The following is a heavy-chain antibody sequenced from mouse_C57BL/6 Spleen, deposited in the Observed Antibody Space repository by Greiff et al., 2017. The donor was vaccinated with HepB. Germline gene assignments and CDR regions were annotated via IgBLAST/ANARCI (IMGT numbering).Heavy chain of an antibody. CDR2: IDPSDSET. V-gene: IGHV1-52*01. Sequence: QVQLQQPGAELVRPGSSVKLSCKASGYTFTSYWMHWVKQRPIQGLEWIGNIDPSDSETHYNQKFKDKATLTVDKSSSSVYMQLSSLTSEDSAVYYCARERGSSSWYFDVWGTGTTVTVSS. D-gene: IGHD1-1*01. CDR1: GYTFTSYW. J-gene: IGHJ1*03. CDR3: ARERGSSSWYFDV.